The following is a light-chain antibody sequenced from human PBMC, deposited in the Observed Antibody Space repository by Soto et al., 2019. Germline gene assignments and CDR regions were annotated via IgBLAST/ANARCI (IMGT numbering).Light chain of an antibody. J-gene: IGKJ4*01. CDR2: DAS. V-gene: IGKV1-5*01. CDR3: QQLNSYPLT. CDR1: QPISSW. Sequence: DIQMTQSPPTLSASVGDRVTITCRASQPISSWLAWYHQKPGKAPKLLIYDASNLESGVPSRFSGSGSGTDFTLTISSLQPEDFATYYCQQLNSYPLTFGGGTKVDIK.